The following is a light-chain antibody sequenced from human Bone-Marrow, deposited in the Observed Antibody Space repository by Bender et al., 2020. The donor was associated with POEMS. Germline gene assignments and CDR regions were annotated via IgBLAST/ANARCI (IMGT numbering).Light chain of an antibody. CDR2: EVT. CDR3: CSYAGPTTVI. V-gene: IGLV2-23*02. J-gene: IGLJ2*01. Sequence: QSALTQPASVSGSPGQSITISCAGSGSDVGSYNLVSWYQLLPGKAPRLIIFEVTKRPSGISSRFSGSKSANTASLTISGLQSEDEARYYCCSYAGPTTVIFGGGTRLTVL. CDR1: GSDVGSYNL.